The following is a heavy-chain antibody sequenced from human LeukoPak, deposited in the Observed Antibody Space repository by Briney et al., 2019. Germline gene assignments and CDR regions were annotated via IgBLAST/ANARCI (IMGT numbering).Heavy chain of an antibody. CDR3: ARVGSAWSYFDY. CDR2: IFYDGSNK. CDR1: GFTFSNYD. Sequence: PGRSLRLSCAASGFTFSNYDMHWVRQAPDKGLEWVAVIFYDGSNKYSADSVKGRFTISRDNSENTLFLQMNSLRAEDTAVYYCARVGSAWSYFDYWGQGTLVTVSS. V-gene: IGHV3-33*01. J-gene: IGHJ4*02. D-gene: IGHD6-19*01.